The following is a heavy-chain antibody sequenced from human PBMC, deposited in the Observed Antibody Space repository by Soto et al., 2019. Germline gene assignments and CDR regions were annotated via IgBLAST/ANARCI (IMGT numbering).Heavy chain of an antibody. J-gene: IGHJ6*03. CDR3: ARGGKVVPAARYYYYYMDV. D-gene: IGHD2-2*01. Sequence: PENLAHPRTCYAGSCRGCEWSWIRLPPRKGLESIGEINHSGSTNYNPSLKSRVTISVDTSKNQFSLKLSSVTAADTAVYYCARGGKVVPAARYYYYYMDVWGKGTTVT. V-gene: IGHV4-34*01. CDR1: AGSCRGCE. CDR2: INHSGST.